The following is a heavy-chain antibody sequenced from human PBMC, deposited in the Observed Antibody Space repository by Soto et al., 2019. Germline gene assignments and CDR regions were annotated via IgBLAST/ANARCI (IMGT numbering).Heavy chain of an antibody. Sequence: ASVKVSCKASGYTFTSYDINWVRQATGQGLEWMGWMNPNSGNTGYAQKFQGRVTMTRNTSISTAYMELSSLRSEDTAVYYCARRTVTTYANYYDYMDVWDKGTTVTVSS. J-gene: IGHJ6*03. D-gene: IGHD4-17*01. CDR3: ARRTVTTYANYYDYMDV. CDR1: GYTFTSYD. CDR2: MNPNSGNT. V-gene: IGHV1-8*01.